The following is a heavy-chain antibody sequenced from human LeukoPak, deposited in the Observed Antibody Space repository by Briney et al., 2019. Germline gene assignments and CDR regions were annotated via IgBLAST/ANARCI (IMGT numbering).Heavy chain of an antibody. J-gene: IGHJ6*02. V-gene: IGHV4-34*01. Sequence: SETLSLTCAVYGGSFSGYYWSWIRQPPGKGLEWIGEINHSGGTNYNPSLKSRVTISVDTSKNQFSLKLSSVTAADTAVYYCARGVRGYSYGYDYYYYYGMDVWGQGTTVTVSS. CDR1: GGSFSGYY. CDR3: ARGVRGYSYGYDYYYYYGMDV. CDR2: INHSGGT. D-gene: IGHD5-18*01.